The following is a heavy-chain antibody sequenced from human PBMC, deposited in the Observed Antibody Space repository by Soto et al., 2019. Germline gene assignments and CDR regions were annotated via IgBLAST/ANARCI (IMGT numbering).Heavy chain of an antibody. V-gene: IGHV4-59*01. CDR2: IYYSGST. CDR1: GGSIISYY. D-gene: IGHD2-21*02. CDR3: ARFRCVGDCYYDY. Sequence: SETLSLTCTVSGGSIISYYWSWIRQPPGKGLEWIGYIYYSGSTNYNPSLKSRVTISVDTSKNQFSLKLSSVTAADTAVYYCARFRCVGDCYYDYWGQGTLVSVSS. J-gene: IGHJ4*02.